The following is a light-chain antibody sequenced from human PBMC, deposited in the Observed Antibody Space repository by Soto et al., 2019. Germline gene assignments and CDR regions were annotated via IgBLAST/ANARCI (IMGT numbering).Light chain of an antibody. J-gene: IGKJ4*01. CDR2: DAS. Sequence: ASQLAQSPSSLSASVGDRVTITCRASQDIDSALAWYQQKPGKPPKFLLSDASTLESGVPTRFSDSGSGTDFTLTISSLQPEDFATYYCQYFNDYPPTFGGGTEVEIK. V-gene: IGKV1D-13*01. CDR1: QDIDSA. CDR3: QYFNDYPPT.